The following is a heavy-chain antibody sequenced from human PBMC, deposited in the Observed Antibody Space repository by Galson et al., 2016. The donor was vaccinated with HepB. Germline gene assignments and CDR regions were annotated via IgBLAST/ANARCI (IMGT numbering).Heavy chain of an antibody. V-gene: IGHV1-3*01. CDR2: INAGNGNT. CDR3: ARRRVPSIRDAFDIWGQGTITIFRATSANLCYLQFASLGSDETALYYCARRRVTSVLDSFDI. Sequence: SVKVSCKASGYTFTSYALHWVRQAPGQRLEWLGWINAGNGNTQYSQKFQGRVTIIRDTSANIAYMQLSSLRSEDTALYYCARRRVPSIRDAFDIWGQGTITIFRATSANLCYLQFASLGSDETALYYCARRRVTSVLDSFDIWGQGTMVTVSS. CDR1: GYTFTSYA. D-gene: IGHD5-24*01. J-gene: IGHJ3*02.